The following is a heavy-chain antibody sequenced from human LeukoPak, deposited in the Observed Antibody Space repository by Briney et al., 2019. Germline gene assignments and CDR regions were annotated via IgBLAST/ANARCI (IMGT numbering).Heavy chain of an antibody. V-gene: IGHV1-8*01. CDR2: MSPNSGNT. CDR1: GYTFTSYD. J-gene: IGHJ4*02. Sequence: ASVKVSCKASGYTFTSYDINWMRQATGQGLEWMGWMSPNSGNTGYAQKFQGRVTMTRNTAISTAYMELSSLRSEDTAVYYCVRTPPNWGADYWGQGTLVTVSS. CDR3: VRTPPNWGADY. D-gene: IGHD7-27*01.